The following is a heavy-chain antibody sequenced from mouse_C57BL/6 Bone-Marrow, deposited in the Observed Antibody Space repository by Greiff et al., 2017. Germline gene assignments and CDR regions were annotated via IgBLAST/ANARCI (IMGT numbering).Heavy chain of an antibody. CDR3: ARGDYYGSPYAMDY. V-gene: IGHV1-50*01. D-gene: IGHD1-1*01. J-gene: IGHJ4*01. CDR1: GYTFTSYW. CDR2: IDPSDSYT. Sequence: VQLQQPGAELVKPGASVKLSCKASGYTFTSYWMQWVKQRPGQGLEWIGEIDPSDSYTNYNQKFKGKATLTVDPSSSPAYMQLSSLTSEDSAVYYCARGDYYGSPYAMDYWGQGTSVTVSS.